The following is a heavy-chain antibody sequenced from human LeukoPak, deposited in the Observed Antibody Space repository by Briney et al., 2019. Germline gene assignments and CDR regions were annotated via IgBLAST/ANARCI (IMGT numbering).Heavy chain of an antibody. D-gene: IGHD2-2*01. J-gene: IGHJ4*02. CDR1: GGTFNNYA. V-gene: IGHV1-69*13. CDR3: ARSGFYCSSTTSSCFDY. Sequence: ASVKVSCKASGGTFNNYAISWVRQAPGQGLEWMGGLIPIFGTSNYAQKFQGRVTITADESTSTAYMELSSLRSADTAVYYCARSGFYCSSTTSSCFDYWGQGTLVTVSS. CDR2: LIPIFGTS.